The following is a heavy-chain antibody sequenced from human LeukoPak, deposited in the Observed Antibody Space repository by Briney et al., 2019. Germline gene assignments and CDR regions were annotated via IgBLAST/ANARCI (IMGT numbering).Heavy chain of an antibody. CDR3: AREVAGERNYYYYYYGMDV. CDR2: IYSGGST. V-gene: IGHV3-53*01. Sequence: GGSLRLSCAASGFTFSSYAMSWVRQAPGKGLEWVSVIYSGGSTYYADSVKGRFTISRDNSKNTLYLQMNSLRAEDTAVYYCAREVAGERNYYYYYYGMDVWGQGTTVTVSS. D-gene: IGHD6-19*01. J-gene: IGHJ6*02. CDR1: GFTFSSYA.